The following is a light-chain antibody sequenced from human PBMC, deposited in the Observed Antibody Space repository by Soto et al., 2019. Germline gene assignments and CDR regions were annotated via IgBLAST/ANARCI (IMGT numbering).Light chain of an antibody. Sequence: IQITPSPSTLSASVGDRVNSTGRASQSLSNFLARYQQKAGEAPEFLIYKASRLESRDPTRLQRSASGTKYTLSISSLQPDDFATSYCQQYNSYPLTFGGGPRVDSK. CDR2: KAS. J-gene: IGKJ4*01. V-gene: IGKV1-5*03. CDR1: QSLSNF. CDR3: QQYNSYPLT.